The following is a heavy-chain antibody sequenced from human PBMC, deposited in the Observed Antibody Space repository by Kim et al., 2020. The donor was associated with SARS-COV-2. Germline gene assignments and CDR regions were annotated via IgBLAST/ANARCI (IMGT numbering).Heavy chain of an antibody. CDR3: AREFGPPTRYSIFCGMDV. CDR1: GFTFSSYA. Sequence: GGSLRLSCAASGFTFSSYAMHWVRQAPGKGLEWVAVISYDGSNKYYADSVKGRFTISRDNSKNTLYLQMNSLRAEDTAVYYCAREFGPPTRYSIFCGMDVWGQGTTVTVSS. D-gene: IGHD3-10*01. V-gene: IGHV3-30-3*01. CDR2: ISYDGSNK. J-gene: IGHJ6*02.